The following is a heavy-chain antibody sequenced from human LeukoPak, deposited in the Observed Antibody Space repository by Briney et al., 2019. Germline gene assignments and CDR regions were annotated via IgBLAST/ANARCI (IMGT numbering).Heavy chain of an antibody. V-gene: IGHV4-34*01. CDR2: INHSGST. D-gene: IGHD6-13*01. CDR3: ARGGSSSSFNLDY. CDR1: GGSISNYY. J-gene: IGHJ4*02. Sequence: SETLSLTCTVSGGSISNYYWSWIRQPPGKGLEWIGEINHSGSTNYNPSLKSRVTISVDTSKNQFSLKLSSVTAADTAVYYCARGGSSSSFNLDYWGQGTLVTVSS.